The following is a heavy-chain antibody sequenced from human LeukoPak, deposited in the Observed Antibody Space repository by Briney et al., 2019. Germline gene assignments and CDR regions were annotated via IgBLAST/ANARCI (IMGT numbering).Heavy chain of an antibody. J-gene: IGHJ4*02. V-gene: IGHV4-30-2*01. CDR2: IYHSGST. CDR1: GGSISSGGYS. CDR3: AGGRITMIVVVTHFDY. D-gene: IGHD3-22*01. Sequence: SQTLSLTCAVSGGSISSGGYSWSWIRQPPGKGLEWIGYIYHSGSTYYNPSLKSRVTISVDRSKNQFSLKLSSVTAADTAVYYCAGGRITMIVVVTHFDYWGQGTLVTISS.